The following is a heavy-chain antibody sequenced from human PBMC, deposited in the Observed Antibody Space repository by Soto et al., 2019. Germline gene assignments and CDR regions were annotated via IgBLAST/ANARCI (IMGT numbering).Heavy chain of an antibody. V-gene: IGHV3-23*01. J-gene: IGHJ4*02. CDR1: GFTFSSYA. D-gene: IGHD6-13*01. CDR2: ISGSGGST. Sequence: GGSLRLSCAASGFTFSSYAMSWVRQAPGKGLEWVSAISGSGGSTYYADSVKGRFTISRDNSKNTLYLQMNSLRAEDTAVYYCAKDRRMYSSSWSFDYWGQGTLVTVSS. CDR3: AKDRRMYSSSWSFDY.